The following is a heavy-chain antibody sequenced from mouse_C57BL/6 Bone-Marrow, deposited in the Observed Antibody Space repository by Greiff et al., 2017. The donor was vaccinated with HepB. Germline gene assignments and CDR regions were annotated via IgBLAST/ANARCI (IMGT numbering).Heavy chain of an antibody. J-gene: IGHJ4*01. CDR3: AREGNLYAMDY. D-gene: IGHD2-1*01. Sequence: QVQLQQSGPELVKPGASVKISCKASGYSFTSYYIHWVKQRPGQGLEWIGWIYPGSGNTKYNEKFKGKATLTADTSSSTAYMQLSSLTSEDSAVYYCAREGNLYAMDYWGQGTSVTVSS. CDR2: IYPGSGNT. CDR1: GYSFTSYY. V-gene: IGHV1-66*01.